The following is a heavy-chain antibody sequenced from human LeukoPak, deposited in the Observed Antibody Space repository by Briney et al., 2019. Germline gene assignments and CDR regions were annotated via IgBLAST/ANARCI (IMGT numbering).Heavy chain of an antibody. J-gene: IGHJ4*02. V-gene: IGHV1-18*01. CDR1: GYTFTSYG. Sequence: GASVKVSCRASGYTFTSYGFTWVRQAPGQGLEWMGWISAYNGNTNYAQKLQGRVTMTTDTSTSTAYMELRSLRSDDTAVYYCARDSCSGGSCYSEYYFDYWGQGTLVTVSS. D-gene: IGHD2-15*01. CDR3: ARDSCSGGSCYSEYYFDY. CDR2: ISAYNGNT.